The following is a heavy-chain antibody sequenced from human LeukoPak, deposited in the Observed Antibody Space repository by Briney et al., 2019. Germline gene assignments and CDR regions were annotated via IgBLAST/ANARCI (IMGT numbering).Heavy chain of an antibody. Sequence: PSETLSLTCTVSGGSISSSSYYWDWIRQPPGKGLEWIGSIYYSGSTYYNPSLKSRVTISVDTSKNQFSLKLSSVTAADTAVYYCARLNSYFDYWGQGTLVTVSS. CDR2: IYYSGST. D-gene: IGHD2/OR15-2a*01. J-gene: IGHJ4*02. V-gene: IGHV4-39*01. CDR3: ARLNSYFDY. CDR1: GGSISSSSYY.